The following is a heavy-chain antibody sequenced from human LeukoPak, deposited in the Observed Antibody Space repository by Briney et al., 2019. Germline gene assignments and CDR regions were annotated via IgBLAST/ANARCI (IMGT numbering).Heavy chain of an antibody. CDR1: GFTLSSYW. V-gene: IGHV3-7*01. J-gene: IGHJ4*02. CDR3: ARGALRLDY. CDR2: IKQDGSEK. Sequence: QTGGSLRLSCAASGFTLSSYWMSWVRQAPGKGLEWVANIKQDGSEKYYVDSVKGRFTISRDNAKNSLYLQMNSLRAEDTAVYYCARGALRLDYWGQGTLVTVSS. D-gene: IGHD3-16*01.